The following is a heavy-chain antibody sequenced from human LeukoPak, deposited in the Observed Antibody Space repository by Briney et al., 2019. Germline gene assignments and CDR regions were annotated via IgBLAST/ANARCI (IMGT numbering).Heavy chain of an antibody. V-gene: IGHV3-9*01. D-gene: IGHD1-26*01. Sequence: PGGSLRLSCAASGFTFENYAMHWVRQPPGKGLEWVSGISWNSGNIGYADSLKGRFTISRDNAKNSLYLQMNSLRSEDTALYYCAKEAVTGNYYADDAFDVWGQGTMVTVSS. CDR1: GFTFENYA. CDR3: AKEAVTGNYYADDAFDV. CDR2: ISWNSGNI. J-gene: IGHJ3*01.